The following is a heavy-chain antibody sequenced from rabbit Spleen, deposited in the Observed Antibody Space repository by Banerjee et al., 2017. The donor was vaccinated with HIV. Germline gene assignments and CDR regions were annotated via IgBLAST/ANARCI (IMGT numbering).Heavy chain of an antibody. Sequence: QSLEESGGDLVEPGASLTLTCTVSGFSFSTVYWIYWVRQAPGKGLEWIGTIFAGSTGTTDYARWAKGRFTISKTSSTTVTLQMTSLTAADTATYFCARDLDGVIGWNFGWWGPGTLVTVS. CDR1: GFSFSTVYW. V-gene: IGHV1S40*01. CDR3: ARDLDGVIGWNFGW. J-gene: IGHJ4*01. CDR2: IFAGSTGTT. D-gene: IGHD1-1*01.